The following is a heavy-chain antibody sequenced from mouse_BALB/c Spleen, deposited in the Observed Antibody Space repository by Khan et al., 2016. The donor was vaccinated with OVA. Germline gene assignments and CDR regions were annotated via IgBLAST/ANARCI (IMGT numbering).Heavy chain of an antibody. CDR1: GFSLTSYG. J-gene: IGHJ4*01. Sequence: VQLQESGPGLVAPSQSLSITCTVSGFSLTSYGVHWVRQPPGKGLEWLVVIWSDGKTTYNSTLKSRLSISKDSSKSQVFLKMNSLQTDDTAMYYGARNTHMITTVVDYWGQGTSVTVSS. CDR3: ARNTHMITTVVDY. D-gene: IGHD2-4*01. V-gene: IGHV2-6*02. CDR2: IWSDGKT.